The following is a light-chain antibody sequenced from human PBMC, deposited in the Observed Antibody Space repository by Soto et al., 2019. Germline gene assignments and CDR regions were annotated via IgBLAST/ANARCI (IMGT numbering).Light chain of an antibody. J-gene: IGLJ1*01. V-gene: IGLV2-14*03. CDR3: SSYTSSSTGV. CDR1: SSDVGDYNY. CDR2: DVS. Sequence: QSVLPQPASVSGSPGQSITISCTGTSSDVGDYNYVSWYQQHPGKAPKLMIYDVSNRPSGVSNRFSGSKSGNTASLTISGLQAEDEADYYCSSYTSSSTGVFGNGTKLTVL.